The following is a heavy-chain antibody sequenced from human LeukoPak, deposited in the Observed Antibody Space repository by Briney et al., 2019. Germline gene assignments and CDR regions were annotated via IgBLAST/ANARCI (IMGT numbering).Heavy chain of an antibody. CDR2: INSDGSST. D-gene: IGHD3-10*01. CDR1: GFTFSSCW. CDR3: ARVMYYYGSGSPYYYGMDV. Sequence: PGGSLRLSCAASGFTFSSCWMHWVRQAPGKGLVWVSRINSDGSSTSYADSVKGRFTISRDNAKNTLYLQMNSLRAEDTAVYYCARVMYYYGSGSPYYYGMDVWGQGTTVTVSS. J-gene: IGHJ6*02. V-gene: IGHV3-74*01.